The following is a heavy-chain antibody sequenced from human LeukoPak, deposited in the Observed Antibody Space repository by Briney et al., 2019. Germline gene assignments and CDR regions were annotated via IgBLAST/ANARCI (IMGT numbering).Heavy chain of an antibody. V-gene: IGHV3-21*01. Sequence: GGSLRLSCAASAFTFSTYNMNWVRQAPGKGLEWVSSITSSSSYTFYADSVKGRFTISRDNSKNTLYLQMNSLRAEDTAVYYCAKESRGSSWFYYYYYYMDVWGKGTTVTVSS. CDR1: AFTFSTYN. CDR3: AKESRGSSWFYYYYYYMDV. J-gene: IGHJ6*03. CDR2: ITSSSSYT. D-gene: IGHD6-13*01.